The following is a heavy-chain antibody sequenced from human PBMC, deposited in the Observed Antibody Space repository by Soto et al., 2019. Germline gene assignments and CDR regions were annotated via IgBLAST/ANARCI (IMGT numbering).Heavy chain of an antibody. CDR2: ISAYNGNT. J-gene: IGHJ6*02. CDR3: ARGVRFLEWSQGSYCGMDV. CDR1: GYTFTSYG. Sequence: ASVKVSCKASGYTFTSYGISWVRQAPGQGLEWMGWISAYNGNTNYAQKLQGRVTMTTDTSTSTAYMELRSLRSDDTAVYYCARGVRFLEWSQGSYCGMDVWGQGTRLTISS. V-gene: IGHV1-18*01. D-gene: IGHD3-3*01.